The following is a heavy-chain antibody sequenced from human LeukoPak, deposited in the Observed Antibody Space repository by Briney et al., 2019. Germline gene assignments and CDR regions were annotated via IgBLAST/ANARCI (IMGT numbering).Heavy chain of an antibody. CDR1: GFTFSRHG. V-gene: IGHV3-48*01. J-gene: IGHJ4*02. Sequence: GGSLSLSYSASGFTFSRHGMICVRQPPGKGLEWLSYISPGSSTIYYADSVRDRFTISRDDAKNSSYLQMNSLRAEDTAVYYCARVDGPTVTTMFFDSWGPGTLVTVSS. CDR3: ARVDGPTVTTMFFDS. CDR2: ISPGSSTI. D-gene: IGHD4-17*01.